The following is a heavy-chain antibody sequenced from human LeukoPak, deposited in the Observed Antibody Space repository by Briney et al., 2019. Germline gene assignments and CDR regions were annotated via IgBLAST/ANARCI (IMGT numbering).Heavy chain of an antibody. D-gene: IGHD2-21*02. CDR3: AKDMGAEYCGGDCYHRGFDY. Sequence: GGSLRLSCAASGFTFDDYAMHGVGQAPGKGLEGVSLISGDGGSTYYADSVKGRFTISRDNSKNSLYLQMNSLRTEDTALYYCAKDMGAEYCGGDCYHRGFDYWGQGTLVTVSS. J-gene: IGHJ4*02. CDR2: ISGDGGST. CDR1: GFTFDDYA. V-gene: IGHV3-43*02.